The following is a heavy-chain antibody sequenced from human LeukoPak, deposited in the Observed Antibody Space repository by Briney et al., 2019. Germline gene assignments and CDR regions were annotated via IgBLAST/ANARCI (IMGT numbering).Heavy chain of an antibody. CDR3: AREGPRGNSQFDY. D-gene: IGHD4-23*01. CDR1: GFTFSAYH. CDR2: IWYDGSNK. V-gene: IGHV3-33*08. J-gene: IGHJ4*02. Sequence: GGSLRLSCAASGFTFSAYHINWVRQVPGKGLEWVALIWYDGSNKYYSDSVKGRFTISRDNSKNTLYLQMNSLRAEDTAVYYCAREGPRGNSQFDYWGQGTLVTVSS.